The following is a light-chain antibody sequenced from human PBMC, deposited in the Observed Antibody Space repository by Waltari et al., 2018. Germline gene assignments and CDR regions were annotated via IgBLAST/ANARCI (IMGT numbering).Light chain of an antibody. Sequence: DIQMTQSPSSLSASVVDGVTITCQASPEIANYLNWYQQKPGKAPKLLVYDASNLHSGVPSRFSGSGSGTHFTFTITGLQPEDIATYYCQQHDHLPFTFGPGTKVDIK. J-gene: IGKJ3*01. CDR2: DAS. CDR1: PEIANY. CDR3: QQHDHLPFT. V-gene: IGKV1-33*01.